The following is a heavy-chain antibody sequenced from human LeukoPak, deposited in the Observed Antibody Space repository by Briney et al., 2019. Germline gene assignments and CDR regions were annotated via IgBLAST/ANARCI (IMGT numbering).Heavy chain of an antibody. Sequence: QPGGSLRLSCAASGFTFSGIGMHWVRQAPGKGLEWVAHVSRDGNTKHYAGSVEGRFSVSRDNSRNILYLEMKSLRGEDTAVYYCASLPRDLAFDYWGQGTLVTVSS. D-gene: IGHD3-16*01. CDR2: VSRDGNTK. CDR1: GFTFSGIG. J-gene: IGHJ4*02. CDR3: ASLPRDLAFDY. V-gene: IGHV3-30*03.